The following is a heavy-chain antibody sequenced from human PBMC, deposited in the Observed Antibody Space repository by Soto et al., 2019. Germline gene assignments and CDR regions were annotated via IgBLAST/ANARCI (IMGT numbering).Heavy chain of an antibody. J-gene: IGHJ6*02. Sequence: ISCQGSRDTFTNYWNNWVRHVSGGGLEWLGRIDPSDSYTKYNPSFQGHVTISADKSTSTAYLQWRSLRASDTAVYYCASHNLFCGGDCNSSGMDVWGQGTTVTVSS. CDR2: IDPSDSYT. D-gene: IGHD2-21*02. CDR3: ASHNLFCGGDCNSSGMDV. V-gene: IGHV5-10-1*01. CDR1: RDTFTNYW.